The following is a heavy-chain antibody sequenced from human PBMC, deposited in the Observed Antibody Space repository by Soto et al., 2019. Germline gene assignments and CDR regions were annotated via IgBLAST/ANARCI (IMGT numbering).Heavy chain of an antibody. CDR2: IIPIFGTA. J-gene: IGHJ6*02. CDR1: GGTFSSCA. V-gene: IGHV1-69*13. Sequence: ASVKVSCKASGGTFSSCAISWVRQAPGQGLEWMGGIIPIFGTANYAQKFQGRVTITADESTSTAYMELSSLRSEDTAVYYCSRDKEGYYGSGSYYSYYYYGMDVWGQGTTVTVSS. CDR3: SRDKEGYYGSGSYYSYYYYGMDV. D-gene: IGHD3-10*01.